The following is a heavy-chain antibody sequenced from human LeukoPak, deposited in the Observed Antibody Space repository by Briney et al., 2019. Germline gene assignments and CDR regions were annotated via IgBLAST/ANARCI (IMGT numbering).Heavy chain of an antibody. CDR1: GGSISSYC. D-gene: IGHD3-9*01. V-gene: IGHV4-59*08. J-gene: IGHJ4*02. CDR3: ARQKRLVIDY. CDR2: IYYSGST. Sequence: SETLSLTCTVSGGSISSYCWSWIRQPPGKGLEWIGYIYYSGSTNYNPSLKSRVTISVDTSKNQFSLKLSSVTAADTAVYYCARQKRLVIDYWGQGTLVTVSS.